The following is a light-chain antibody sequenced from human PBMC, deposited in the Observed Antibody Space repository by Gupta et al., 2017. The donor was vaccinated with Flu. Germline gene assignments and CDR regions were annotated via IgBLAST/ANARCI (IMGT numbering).Light chain of an antibody. V-gene: IGKV2-28*01. Sequence: DIVMTQSPLSLSVTPGEPASISCRSSQSLLHSTGYNYLDWYVQKPGQSPQLLIYLGSNRASGVPDRFSGSGSGTDFTLKSSRVEAEDFGVYYCMQALQTHTFGQGTKLEIK. CDR3: MQALQTHT. CDR2: LGS. J-gene: IGKJ2*01. CDR1: QSLLHSTGYNY.